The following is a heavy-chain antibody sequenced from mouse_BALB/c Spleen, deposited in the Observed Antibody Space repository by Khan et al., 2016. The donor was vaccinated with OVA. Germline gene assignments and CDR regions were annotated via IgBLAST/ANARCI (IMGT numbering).Heavy chain of an antibody. J-gene: IGHJ4*01. CDR3: ARAYGSWAMDY. CDR1: GDSITSGF. CDR2: ITYSGNT. Sequence: EVQLVEPGPSLVKPSQTLSLTCSVTGDSITSGFWNWIRKFPGNKFEYLGYITYSGNTYYNPSLKSRISITRDTSKSQYYLQLNSVITEDTATYDCARAYGSWAMDYWGQGTSVTVSS. D-gene: IGHD1-1*01. V-gene: IGHV3-8*02.